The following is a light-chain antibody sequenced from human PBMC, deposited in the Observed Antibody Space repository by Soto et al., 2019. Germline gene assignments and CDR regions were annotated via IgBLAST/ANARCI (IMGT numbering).Light chain of an antibody. CDR2: GAS. J-gene: IGKJ2*01. Sequence: EFVLTQSPGTLSLSPGERAILSCRASQSVTSTYIAWYQQKPGQAPRLLIYGASSRATGIPDRFSGSGSGTDFTLTISRLEAEDFAVYYCQYYGSSPPTTFGQGTK. V-gene: IGKV3-20*01. CDR3: QYYGSSPPTT. CDR1: QSVTSTY.